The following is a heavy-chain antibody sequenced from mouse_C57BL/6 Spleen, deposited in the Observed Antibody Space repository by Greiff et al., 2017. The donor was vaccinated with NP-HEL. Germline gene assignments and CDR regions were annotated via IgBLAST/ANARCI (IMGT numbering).Heavy chain of an antibody. CDR3: ARGGGYYGVYFDY. Sequence: VQLQQSGAELVKPGASVKISCKASGYAFSSYWMNWVKQRPGKGLEWIGQIYPGDGDTNYNGKFKGKATLTADKSSSTAYMQLSSLTSEDSAVYFCARGGGYYGVYFDYWGQGTTLTVSS. CDR2: IYPGDGDT. V-gene: IGHV1-80*01. CDR1: GYAFSSYW. J-gene: IGHJ2*01. D-gene: IGHD2-3*01.